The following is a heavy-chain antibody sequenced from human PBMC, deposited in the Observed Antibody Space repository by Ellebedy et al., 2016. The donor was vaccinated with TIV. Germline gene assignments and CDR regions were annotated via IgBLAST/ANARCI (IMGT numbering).Heavy chain of an antibody. D-gene: IGHD4-23*01. CDR2: VYATGLT. CDR3: ARLRWYSSHYYYED. Sequence: GSLRLSXTVSGYSISSGYYWGWIRQPPGKGLEWIGNVYATGLTYYNPSLKSRVNISGDTSKNQFSLKLTSVTAADTAVYYCARLRWYSSHYYYEDWGQGTLVTVSS. J-gene: IGHJ4*02. V-gene: IGHV4-38-2*02. CDR1: GYSISSGYY.